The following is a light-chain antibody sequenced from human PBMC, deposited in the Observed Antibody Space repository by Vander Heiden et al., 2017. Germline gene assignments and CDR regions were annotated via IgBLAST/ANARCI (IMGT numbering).Light chain of an antibody. CDR3: QQYGSSPQT. CDR1: QSVSSSY. Sequence: EIVLTQSPGTLSLSPGERATLSYRASQSVSSSYLAWYQQKSGQAPRLLIYGASSRATGIPDRFSGSGSGTDFTLTISRLEPEDFAVYYCQQYGSSPQTFGQGTKLEIK. J-gene: IGKJ2*01. V-gene: IGKV3-20*01. CDR2: GAS.